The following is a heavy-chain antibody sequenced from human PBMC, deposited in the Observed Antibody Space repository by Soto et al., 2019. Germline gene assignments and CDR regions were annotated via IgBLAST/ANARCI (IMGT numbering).Heavy chain of an antibody. CDR1: GFTFSSYA. J-gene: IGHJ5*02. V-gene: IGHV3-23*01. CDR3: AKLAHDMITFGGVIVTGWFDP. D-gene: IGHD3-16*02. CDR2: ISGSGGST. Sequence: GGSLRLSCAASGFTFSSYAMSWVRQAPGKGLEWVSAISGSGGSTYYADSVKGRFTISRDNSKNTLYLQMNSLRAEDTAVYYCAKLAHDMITFGGVIVTGWFDPWGQGTLVTVSS.